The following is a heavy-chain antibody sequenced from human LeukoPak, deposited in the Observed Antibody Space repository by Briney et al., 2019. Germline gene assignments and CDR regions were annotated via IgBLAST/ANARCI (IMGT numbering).Heavy chain of an antibody. V-gene: IGHV3-11*01. D-gene: IGHD6-13*01. J-gene: IGHJ6*02. CDR1: GFTFSDYY. CDR2: ISSSGSTI. Sequence: PGGSLRLSCAASGFTFSDYYMSWIRQAPGKGLEWVSYISSSGSTIYYADSVKGRFTISRDNAKNSLYLQMNSLRAEDTAVYYCARDLTLVAAAGRDYYGMDVWGQGTTVTVS. CDR3: ARDLTLVAAAGRDYYGMDV.